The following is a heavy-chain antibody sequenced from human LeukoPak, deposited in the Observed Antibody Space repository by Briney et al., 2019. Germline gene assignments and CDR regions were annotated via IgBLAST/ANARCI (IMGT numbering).Heavy chain of an antibody. J-gene: IGHJ4*02. Sequence: SVKVSCKASGYTFTTYGIIWVRQAPGQGLEWMGGIIPIFGTANYAQKFQGRVTITADESTSTAYMELSSLRSEDTAVYYCARGKNYYDSSGYPYYFDYWGQGTLVTVSS. D-gene: IGHD3-22*01. CDR2: IIPIFGTA. CDR3: ARGKNYYDSSGYPYYFDY. CDR1: GYTFTTYG. V-gene: IGHV1-69*13.